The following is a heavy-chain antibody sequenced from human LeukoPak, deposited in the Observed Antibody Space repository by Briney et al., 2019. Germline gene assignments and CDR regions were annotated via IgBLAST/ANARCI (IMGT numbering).Heavy chain of an antibody. CDR3: ARGRRQWRFDY. CDR1: GGSISSYY. V-gene: IGHV4-34*01. CDR2: INHSGST. Sequence: SETLSLTCTVSGGSISSYYWSWIRQPPGKGLEWIGEINHSGSTNYNPSLKSRVTISVDTSKNQFSLKLSSVTAADTAVYYCARGRRQWRFDYWGQGTLVTVSS. J-gene: IGHJ4*02. D-gene: IGHD6-19*01.